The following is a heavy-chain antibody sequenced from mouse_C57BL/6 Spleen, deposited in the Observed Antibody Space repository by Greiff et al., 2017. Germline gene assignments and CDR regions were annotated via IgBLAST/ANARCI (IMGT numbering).Heavy chain of an antibody. Sequence: VQLQQSGPELVKPGASVKISCKASGYTFTDYYMNWVKQSHGKSLEWIGDINPNNGGTSYNQKFKGKATLTVDKSSSTAYMELRSLTSEDSAVYYCASFTTGGAMDYWGQGTSVTVSS. V-gene: IGHV1-26*01. D-gene: IGHD1-1*01. J-gene: IGHJ4*01. CDR3: ASFTTGGAMDY. CDR2: INPNNGGT. CDR1: GYTFTDYY.